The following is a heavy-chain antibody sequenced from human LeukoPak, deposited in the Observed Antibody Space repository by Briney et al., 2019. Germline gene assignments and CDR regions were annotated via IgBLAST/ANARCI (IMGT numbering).Heavy chain of an antibody. Sequence: SQTLSLTCAISGDSVSSNSAAWNWIRQSPSRGLEWLGRTYYRSKWYNDYAVSVKSRITINPDTSKNQFSLQLNSVTPEDTAVYYCARDAASYSSSLNWFDPWGQGTLVTVSS. J-gene: IGHJ5*02. CDR3: ARDAASYSSSLNWFDP. CDR1: GDSVSSNSAA. D-gene: IGHD6-13*01. CDR2: TYYRSKWYN. V-gene: IGHV6-1*01.